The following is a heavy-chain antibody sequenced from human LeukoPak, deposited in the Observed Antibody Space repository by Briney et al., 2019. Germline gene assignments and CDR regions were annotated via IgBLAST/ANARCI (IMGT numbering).Heavy chain of an antibody. CDR3: ARGSYYYGSGSYFVDY. V-gene: IGHV4-30-4*08. D-gene: IGHD3-10*01. Sequence: PSETLSLTCTVSGGSISSGDYYWSWIRQPPGKGLEWIRCIFYIGSTYYNPSLKSRVTISVDTSKNQFSLKLSSVTAADTAVYYCARGSYYYGSGSYFVDYWGQGTLVTVSS. CDR2: IFYIGST. J-gene: IGHJ4*02. CDR1: GGSISSGDYY.